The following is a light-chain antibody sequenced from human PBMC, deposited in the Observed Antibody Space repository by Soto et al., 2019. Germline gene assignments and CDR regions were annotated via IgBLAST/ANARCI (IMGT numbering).Light chain of an antibody. CDR3: QQRKNWQVT. J-gene: IGKJ5*01. Sequence: EIVLTQSPGTLSLSPGESATLSCRASQSVRSNYVAWYQQKPGQGPRLLIYGASSRATGIPDRFSGSGSGTDFTLTISSLEPEDFAVYYCQQRKNWQVTFGQGTRLEIK. CDR1: QSVRSNY. CDR2: GAS. V-gene: IGKV3D-20*02.